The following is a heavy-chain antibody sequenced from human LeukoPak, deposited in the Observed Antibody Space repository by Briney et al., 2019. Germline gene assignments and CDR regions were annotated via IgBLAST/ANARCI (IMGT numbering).Heavy chain of an antibody. Sequence: GGSLRLSCAASGFTFSSYSMNWVRQAPGKGLEWVSAISGSGGSTYYADSVRGRFTISRDNSKNTLYLQMNSLRAEDTAVYYCAKSRYYYDSSGYYYAYYFDYWGQGTLVTVSS. D-gene: IGHD3-22*01. V-gene: IGHV3-23*01. CDR2: ISGSGGST. CDR3: AKSRYYYDSSGYYYAYYFDY. CDR1: GFTFSSYS. J-gene: IGHJ4*02.